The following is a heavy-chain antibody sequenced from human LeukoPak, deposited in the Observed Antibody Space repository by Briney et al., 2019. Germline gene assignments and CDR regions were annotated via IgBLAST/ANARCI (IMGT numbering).Heavy chain of an antibody. CDR1: GYTFTSNY. J-gene: IGHJ5*02. D-gene: IGHD5-24*01. CDR3: ARDNSVRDEAWWFNP. Sequence: ASVKVSCKAFGYTFTSNYMHWVRQVPGQGPEGMGVISPSGGSTTYAQKFQGRVTLTRDMSTSTDYLELSSLRSEDTAVYYCARDNSVRDEAWWFNPWGQGTLVTVSS. CDR2: ISPSGGST. V-gene: IGHV1-46*01.